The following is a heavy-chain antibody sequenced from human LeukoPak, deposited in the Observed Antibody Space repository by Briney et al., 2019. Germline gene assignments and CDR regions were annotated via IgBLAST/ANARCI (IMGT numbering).Heavy chain of an antibody. J-gene: IGHJ3*02. CDR3: AREPFSRGNSYGTGAFDI. D-gene: IGHD5-18*01. Sequence: PSQTLSLTCAVSGGSISSGAYSWSWIRQPPGKGLEWIGYIYHSGSTYYNPSLKSRVTISVDRSKNQFSLKPSSVTAADTAVYYCAREPFSRGNSYGTGAFDIWGQGTMVTVSS. CDR1: GGSISSGAYS. CDR2: IYHSGST. V-gene: IGHV4-30-2*01.